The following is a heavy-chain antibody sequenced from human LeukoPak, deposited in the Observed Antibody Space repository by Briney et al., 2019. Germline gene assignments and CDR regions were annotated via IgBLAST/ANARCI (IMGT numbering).Heavy chain of an antibody. CDR1: GFTFSTYA. CDR2: IKGGGGDP. Sequence: GGSLRLSCAASGFTFSTYAMGWVRQAPGKGLEWVSSIKGGGGDPFYADSVKGRFTISRDNSKNTRFLQLNSLRAEDTAVYYCAKGGHDFNPFYWWGQGTLVTVSS. V-gene: IGHV3-23*01. CDR3: AKGGHDFNPFYW. J-gene: IGHJ4*02. D-gene: IGHD2-21*02.